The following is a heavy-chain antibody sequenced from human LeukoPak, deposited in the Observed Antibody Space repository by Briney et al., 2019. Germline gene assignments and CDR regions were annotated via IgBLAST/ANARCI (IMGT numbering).Heavy chain of an antibody. CDR2: IYYSGNT. CDR3: ASTSGYCSGGNCYSAFDY. V-gene: IGHV4-59*02. D-gene: IGHD2-15*01. Sequence: SETLSLTCTVSGGSVSTYYWNWIRQPPGKGLEWIGYIYYSGNTNYNPSLKSRLTISVDTSNNQFSLKLSSVTAADTAVYYCASTSGYCSGGNCYSAFDYWGRGTLVTVSS. J-gene: IGHJ4*02. CDR1: GGSVSTYY.